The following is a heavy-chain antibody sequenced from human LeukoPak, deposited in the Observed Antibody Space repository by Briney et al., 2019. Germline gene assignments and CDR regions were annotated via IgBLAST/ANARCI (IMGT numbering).Heavy chain of an antibody. CDR2: INPNSGDI. D-gene: IGHD1-26*01. CDR1: GYTFIGYY. V-gene: IGHV1-2*02. CDR3: TRSPSTGRFDY. Sequence: ASVKVSCKASGYTFIGYYIHWVRQAPGQGLEWMGWINPNSGDISYAQKFQGRVTMTRDTSISTAYVELSRLRSDDTAVYYCTRSPSTGRFDYWGQGTLVTVSS. J-gene: IGHJ4*02.